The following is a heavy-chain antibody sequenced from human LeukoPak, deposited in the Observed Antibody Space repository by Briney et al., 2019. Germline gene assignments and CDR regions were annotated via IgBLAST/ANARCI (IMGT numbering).Heavy chain of an antibody. J-gene: IGHJ3*02. CDR2: IYSGGRT. V-gene: IGHV3-53*01. CDR1: GFIVSSNY. CDR3: ARGLGRELDGAFDI. D-gene: IGHD3-10*01. Sequence: PGGSLRLSCAASGFIVSSNYMSWVRQAPGKGPEWVSVIYSGGRTYYADSVKGRFTISRDNSRNTLYLQMNSLRAEDTAVYYCARGLGRELDGAFDIWGQGTMVAVSS.